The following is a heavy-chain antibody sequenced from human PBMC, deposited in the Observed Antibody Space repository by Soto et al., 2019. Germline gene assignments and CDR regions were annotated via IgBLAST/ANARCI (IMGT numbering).Heavy chain of an antibody. CDR3: AREGRRVGWFDP. CDR2: IYYSGST. CDR1: GGSISSGGYY. Sequence: QVQLQESGPGLVKPSQTLSLTCTVSGGSISSGGYYWSWIRQHPGKGLEWIGYIYYSGSTYYNPSLKGRVTISVDTSKNQFSLKLSSVTAADTAVYYCAREGRRVGWFDPWGQGTLVTVSS. J-gene: IGHJ5*02. D-gene: IGHD3-10*01. V-gene: IGHV4-31*03.